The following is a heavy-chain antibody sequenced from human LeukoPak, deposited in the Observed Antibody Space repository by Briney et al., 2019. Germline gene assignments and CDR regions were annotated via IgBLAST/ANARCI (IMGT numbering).Heavy chain of an antibody. Sequence: GGSLRLSCTASGFTFDDYSMGWVRQAPGKGLEWVSFVRSKLYGGTTEYAASVKGRFTISRDDSKSIAYLQMNSLKTEDTAVYYCVREGCGGDCYKYWGQGTLVTVSS. J-gene: IGHJ4*02. CDR3: VREGCGGDCYKY. D-gene: IGHD2-21*02. V-gene: IGHV3-49*04. CDR1: GFTFDDYS. CDR2: VRSKLYGGTT.